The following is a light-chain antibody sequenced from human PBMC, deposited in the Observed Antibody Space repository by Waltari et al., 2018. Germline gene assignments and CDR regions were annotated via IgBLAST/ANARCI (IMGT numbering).Light chain of an antibody. CDR3: QQYDSYQYA. V-gene: IGKV1-5*03. CDR1: ESVNRH. CDR2: KAS. Sequence: IQVTQSPSTLSASVGDRVNITCRTSESVNRHLAWYQQKPGKAPNLLIYKASTLETGAPSKFSGSGSGTEFSLTITNLQRDDFATYFCQQYDSYQYAFGPGTKLEIK. J-gene: IGKJ2*01.